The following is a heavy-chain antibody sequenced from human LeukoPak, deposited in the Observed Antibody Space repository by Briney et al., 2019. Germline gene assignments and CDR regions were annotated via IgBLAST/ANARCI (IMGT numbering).Heavy chain of an antibody. CDR1: GYTFTGYY. Sequence: ASVKVSRKASGYTFTGYYMHWVRQAPGQGLEWMGWINPNSGGTNYAQKFQGRVTMTEDTSTDTAYMELSSLRSEDTAVYYCATAPSADSGWSLEYWGQGTLVTVSS. J-gene: IGHJ4*02. CDR3: ATAPSADSGWSLEY. V-gene: IGHV1-2*02. D-gene: IGHD6-19*01. CDR2: INPNSGGT.